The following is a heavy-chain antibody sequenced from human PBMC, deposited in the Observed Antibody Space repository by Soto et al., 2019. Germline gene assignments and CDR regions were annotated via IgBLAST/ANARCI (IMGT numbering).Heavy chain of an antibody. D-gene: IGHD3-10*01. CDR2: ISWNSGSI. CDR1: GFTFDDYA. J-gene: IGHJ3*02. V-gene: IGHV3-9*01. CDR3: AKDIAGAFDI. Sequence: EVQLVESGGGLVQPGSSLRLSCAASGFTFDDYAMHWVRQAPGKGLEWVSGISWNSGSIGYADSVKGRFTISRDNAKNSLYLQMNSLRAEDTALYYCAKDIAGAFDIWGQGTMVTVSS.